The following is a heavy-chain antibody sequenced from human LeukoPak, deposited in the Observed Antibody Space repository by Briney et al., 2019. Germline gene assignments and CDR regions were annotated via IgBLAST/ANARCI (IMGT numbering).Heavy chain of an antibody. CDR3: ARHGSSGLNAFDI. J-gene: IGHJ3*02. CDR2: IYPGDSDT. V-gene: IGHV5-51*01. CDR1: GSSFTSYW. D-gene: IGHD1-26*01. Sequence: GAPLKISSKGSGSSFTSYWIGWVRKMPGKGLEWMGIIYPGDSDTRYSPSFQGQVTISADKSISTAYLQWSSLKASDTAMYYCARHGSSGLNAFDIWGQGTMVTVSS.